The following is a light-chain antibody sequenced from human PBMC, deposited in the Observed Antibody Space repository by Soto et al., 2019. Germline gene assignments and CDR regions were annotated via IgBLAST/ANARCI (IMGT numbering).Light chain of an antibody. CDR3: QQSYSYPRT. V-gene: IGKV1-39*01. CDR1: QSIRNF. Sequence: DIQMTQSQSSLSASVGERVNITCRASQSIRNFVHWYQQKPGKAPKLLIQAASSLRSGVPSRFSGSGSGTDVSLTITSLQPEDFAPYYCQQSYSYPRTFGQGTKVEIK. CDR2: AAS. J-gene: IGKJ1*01.